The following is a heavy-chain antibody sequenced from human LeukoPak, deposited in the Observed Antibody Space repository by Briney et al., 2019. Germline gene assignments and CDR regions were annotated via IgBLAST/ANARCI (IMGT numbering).Heavy chain of an antibody. V-gene: IGHV1-2*02. CDR1: GYTFTGYY. J-gene: IGHJ4*02. CDR3: ARDKSGNSGWYSYFDY. CDR2: INPNSGDT. Sequence: PLASVKVSCKASGYTFTGYYMHWVRQAPGQGLEWMGWINPNSGDTNYAQKFQGRVTMTRDTSISTAYMELSRLRSDDTAVYYCARDKSGNSGWYSYFDYWGQGTLVTVSS. D-gene: IGHD6-19*01.